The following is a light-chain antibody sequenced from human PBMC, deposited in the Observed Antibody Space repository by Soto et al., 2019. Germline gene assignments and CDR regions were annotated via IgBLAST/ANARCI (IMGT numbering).Light chain of an antibody. Sequence: DIQMTQSPSSLSAFVGDTVTINCRATDSIDRYLNWYQQKPGQAPRVLITAASTLESGVPSRFSGSGSGTDFTLTINNLQPEDFAAYYCQRTYNAPFTFGPGTKVDIK. CDR2: AAS. V-gene: IGKV1-39*01. J-gene: IGKJ3*01. CDR1: DSIDRY. CDR3: QRTYNAPFT.